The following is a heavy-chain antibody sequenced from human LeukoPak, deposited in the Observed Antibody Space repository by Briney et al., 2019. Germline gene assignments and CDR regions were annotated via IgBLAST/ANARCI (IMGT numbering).Heavy chain of an antibody. J-gene: IGHJ3*02. CDR1: GVSISSYS. CDR3: ARLLTDAFDI. D-gene: IGHD3-10*01. CDR2: IYYNGDN. V-gene: IGHV4-59*01. Sequence: SETLSLTCTVSGVSISSYSWSWVRQPPGKGLEWIGYIYYNGDNNYSPSLKSRVTISVDTSKNQFSLKLSSVTAADTAVYYCARLLTDAFDIWGQGTMVTVSS.